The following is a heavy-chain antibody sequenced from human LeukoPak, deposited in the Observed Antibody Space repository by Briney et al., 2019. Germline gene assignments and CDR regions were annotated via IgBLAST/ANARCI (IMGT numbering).Heavy chain of an antibody. CDR3: ERARVPDHPGYFDY. D-gene: IGHD2-2*01. Sequence: PSETLSLTCAVYGGSFSGYYWNWIRQPPGKGLEWIGEINHGASTNYNPSLKSRVTISVDTSKNQFSLRLSSVTAADAAVYCCERARVPDHPGYFDYWGQGTLVTVSS. J-gene: IGHJ4*02. CDR1: GGSFSGYY. CDR2: INHGAST. V-gene: IGHV4-34*01.